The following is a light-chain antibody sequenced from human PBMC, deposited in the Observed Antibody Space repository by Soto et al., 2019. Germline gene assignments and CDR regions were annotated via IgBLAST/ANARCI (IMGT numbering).Light chain of an antibody. Sequence: EIVMTQSPATLSVSPGERATLSCRASQSFSSIYLACYQQKPGQSPRLVIYGGSTRAIGIPARFSGSGSGTDFTLTISRLEPEDFGVYYCQQYGSSPWTFGQGTKVDI. CDR2: GGS. CDR1: QSFSSIY. J-gene: IGKJ1*01. V-gene: IGKV3-20*01. CDR3: QQYGSSPWT.